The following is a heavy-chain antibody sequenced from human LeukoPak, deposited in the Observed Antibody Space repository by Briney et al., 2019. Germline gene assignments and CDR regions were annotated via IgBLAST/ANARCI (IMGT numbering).Heavy chain of an antibody. CDR2: INHSGST. V-gene: IGHV4-34*01. J-gene: IGHJ4*02. CDR1: GGSFSGYY. Sequence: SEALSLTCAVYGGSFSGYYWSWIRQPPGKGLEWIGEINHSGSTNYNPSLKSRVTISVDTSKNQFSLKLSSVTAADTAVYYCASLRERSYYARGFDYWGQGTLVTVSS. CDR3: ASLRERSYYARGFDY. D-gene: IGHD3-3*01.